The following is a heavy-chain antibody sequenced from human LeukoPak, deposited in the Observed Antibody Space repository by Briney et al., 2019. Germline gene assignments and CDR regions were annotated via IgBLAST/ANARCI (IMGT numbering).Heavy chain of an antibody. CDR2: IYYSGST. CDR3: ARLSIVGATNFDY. V-gene: IGHV4-59*08. J-gene: IGHJ4*02. CDR1: GGSIRNYY. Sequence: SETLSLTCTVSGGSIRNYYWSWIRQPPGKGLEWIGYIYYSGSTTYKPSLKSRVTISVDTSKNQFSLKLSSVTAADTAVYYCARLSIVGATNFDYWGQGTLVTVSS. D-gene: IGHD1-26*01.